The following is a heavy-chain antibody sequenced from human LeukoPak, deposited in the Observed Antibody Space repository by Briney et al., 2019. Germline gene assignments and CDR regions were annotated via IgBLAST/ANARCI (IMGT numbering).Heavy chain of an antibody. CDR3: ARDPAYYDSSGYSHYYGMDV. V-gene: IGHV3-30-3*01. Sequence: GGSPRLSCAASGFTFSSYAMHWVRQAPGKGLEWVAVISYDGSNKYYADSVKGRFTISRDNSKNTLYLQMNSLRAEDTAVYYCARDPAYYDSSGYSHYYGMDVWGQGTTVTVSS. D-gene: IGHD3-22*01. CDR1: GFTFSSYA. J-gene: IGHJ6*02. CDR2: ISYDGSNK.